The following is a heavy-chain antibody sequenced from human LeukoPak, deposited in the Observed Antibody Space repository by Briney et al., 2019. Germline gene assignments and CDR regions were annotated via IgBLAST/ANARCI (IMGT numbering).Heavy chain of an antibody. V-gene: IGHV3-9*01. CDR1: GFTFDDYA. D-gene: IGHD3-22*01. J-gene: IGHJ3*02. Sequence: GRSLRLSCAASGFTFDDYAMHWVRQAPGKGLEWVSGISWNSGSIGYADSVKGRFTISRDNAKNSLYLQMNSLRAEDTALCYCAKDKYYDSRNDAFDIWGQGTMVTVSS. CDR2: ISWNSGSI. CDR3: AKDKYYDSRNDAFDI.